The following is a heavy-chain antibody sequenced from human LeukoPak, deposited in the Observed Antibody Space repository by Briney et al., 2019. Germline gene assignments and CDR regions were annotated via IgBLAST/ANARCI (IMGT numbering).Heavy chain of an antibody. CDR3: ARAGVVDV. V-gene: IGHV4-61*02. Sequence: SETLSLTCTVSGGSISSGSYYWSWIRQPAGKGLEWIGRIYTSGSTNYNPSLKSRVTISGDTSKNQFSLRLSSVTAADTAVYYCARAGVVDVWGKGTTVTISS. CDR1: GGSISSGSYY. J-gene: IGHJ6*04. CDR2: IYTSGST.